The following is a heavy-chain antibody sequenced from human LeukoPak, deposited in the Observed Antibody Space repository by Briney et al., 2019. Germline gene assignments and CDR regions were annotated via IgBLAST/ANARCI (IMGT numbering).Heavy chain of an antibody. V-gene: IGHV1-24*01. CDR1: GYTLTELS. J-gene: IGHJ4*02. D-gene: IGHD3-22*01. CDR3: ATAYYDSSGLWRD. Sequence: ASVKVSCKVSGYTLTELSMHWVRQAPGKGLEGMGGFDPEDGETIYAQKFQGRVTMTEDTSTDTAYMELSSLRSEDTAVYYCATAYYDSSGLWRDWGQGTLVTVSS. CDR2: FDPEDGET.